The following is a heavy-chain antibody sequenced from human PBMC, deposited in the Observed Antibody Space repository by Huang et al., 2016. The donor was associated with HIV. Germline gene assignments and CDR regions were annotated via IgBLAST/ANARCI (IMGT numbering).Heavy chain of an antibody. Sequence: QVQLQQRGAGLLKASETLSLTCAVYGGSFSGYYWSWIRQPPGRGLEWIGEINHSGSTNYNPTLKRRVTMSVDTYKKQFSLKLTSVTAADTAVYYCARAYYDKMGDYWGQGTLVTVSS. V-gene: IGHV4-34*01. D-gene: IGHD3-16*01. J-gene: IGHJ4*02. CDR3: ARAYYDKMGDY. CDR1: GGSFSGYY. CDR2: INHSGST.